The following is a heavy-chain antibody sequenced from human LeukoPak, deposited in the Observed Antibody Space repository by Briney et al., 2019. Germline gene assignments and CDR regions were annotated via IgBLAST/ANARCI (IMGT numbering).Heavy chain of an antibody. Sequence: SETLSLTCTVSAGSISSSNYYWGWIRQPPGKGLEWIGSIYYSGITYYNPSLKSRVTISVDTSKNQFSLKLSSVTAADTAVYYCARYYGSGSKTVRAIDYWGQGTLVIVSS. CDR3: ARYYGSGSKTVRAIDY. CDR2: IYYSGIT. D-gene: IGHD3-10*01. J-gene: IGHJ4*02. CDR1: AGSISSSNYY. V-gene: IGHV4-39*01.